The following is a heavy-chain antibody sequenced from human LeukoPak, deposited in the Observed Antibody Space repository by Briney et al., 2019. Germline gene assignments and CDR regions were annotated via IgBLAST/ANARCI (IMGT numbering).Heavy chain of an antibody. V-gene: IGHV3-21*01. Sequence: PGGSLRLSCAASGFTFSSYSMNWVRQAPGKGLEWVSSISSSSYIYYADSVKGRFTISRDNAKNSLYLQMNSLRAEDTAVYYCARDLSYYDSSGYSHFDYWGQGTLVTVSS. J-gene: IGHJ4*02. CDR2: ISSSSYI. CDR3: ARDLSYYDSSGYSHFDY. D-gene: IGHD3-22*01. CDR1: GFTFSSYS.